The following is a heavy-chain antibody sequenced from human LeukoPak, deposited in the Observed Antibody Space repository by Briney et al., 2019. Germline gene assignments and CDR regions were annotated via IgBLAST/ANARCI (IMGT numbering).Heavy chain of an antibody. CDR2: ISGSGVST. J-gene: IGHJ4*02. CDR1: GFTFAIHA. V-gene: IGHV3-23*01. Sequence: GGSLRLSCAASGFTFAIHAMSWVRRAPGKGLEWVSSISGSGVSTFYADSVKGRFTISRDNSKNTLYLQMHSLRGEDTAMYYCAKTVGVNFFDYWGQGTLVTVSS. CDR3: AKTVGVNFFDY. D-gene: IGHD1-26*01.